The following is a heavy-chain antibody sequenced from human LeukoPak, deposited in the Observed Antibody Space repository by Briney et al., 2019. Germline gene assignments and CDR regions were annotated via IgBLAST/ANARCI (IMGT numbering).Heavy chain of an antibody. CDR3: ARQPPLYGDYGAFDI. Sequence: PSQTLSLTCTVSGGSISSGSYYWGWIRQPPGKGLEWIGSIYYSGSTYYNPSLKSRVTISVDTSKNQFSLKLSSVTAADTAVYYCARQPPLYGDYGAFDIWGQGTMVTVSS. J-gene: IGHJ3*02. D-gene: IGHD4-17*01. CDR2: IYYSGST. V-gene: IGHV4-39*01. CDR1: GGSISSGSYY.